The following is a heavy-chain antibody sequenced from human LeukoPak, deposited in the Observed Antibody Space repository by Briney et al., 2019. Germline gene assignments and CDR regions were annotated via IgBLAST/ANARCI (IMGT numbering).Heavy chain of an antibody. CDR3: AKDRSGSYSQGLDY. CDR2: ISSSSSTI. V-gene: IGHV3-48*04. D-gene: IGHD1-26*01. J-gene: IGHJ4*02. Sequence: GESLKISCKGSGYSFTSYWIGWVRQAPGKGLEWVSYISSSSSTIYYADSVKGRFTISRDNAKNSLYLQMNSLRAEDTAVYYCAKDRSGSYSQGLDYWGQGTLVTVSS. CDR1: GYSFTSYW.